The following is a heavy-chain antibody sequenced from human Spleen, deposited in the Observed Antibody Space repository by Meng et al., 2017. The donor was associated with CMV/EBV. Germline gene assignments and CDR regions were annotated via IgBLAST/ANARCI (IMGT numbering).Heavy chain of an antibody. V-gene: IGHV3-21*01. Sequence: GFTLRIYSMNWVRQAPGQGLEWVSSISSSGNYKVYTDSVKGRFTTSRDNAKNSLFLQMNSLRAGDTAVYYCARGLLGPPPNDAFDIWGHGTMVTVSS. CDR3: ARGLLGPPPNDAFDI. J-gene: IGHJ3*02. D-gene: IGHD2-8*02. CDR2: ISSSGNYK. CDR1: GFTLRIYS.